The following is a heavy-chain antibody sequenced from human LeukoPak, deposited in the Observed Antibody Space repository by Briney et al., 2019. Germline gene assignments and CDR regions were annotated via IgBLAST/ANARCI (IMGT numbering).Heavy chain of an antibody. CDR1: GFTFSNHY. J-gene: IGHJ4*02. D-gene: IGHD3-10*01. Sequence: PGESLRLSCAASGFTFSNHYMDWVRQAPGKGREWVGRSSNKANIYTPQYAASVTGRFTISRDDSKNSLYLQMNSLKTEDTAVYYCVRERDYYGSGSEDYYFDYWGQGTLVTVSS. CDR2: SSNKANIYTP. V-gene: IGHV3-72*01. CDR3: VRERDYYGSGSEDYYFDY.